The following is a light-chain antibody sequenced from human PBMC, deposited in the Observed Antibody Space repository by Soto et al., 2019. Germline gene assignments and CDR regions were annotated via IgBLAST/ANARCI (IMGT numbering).Light chain of an antibody. Sequence: HSALTQPRSVSGSPGQSVTISCTGTSSDVGGYNYVSWYQQHPGKAPKLMIYDVSKRPSGVPDRFSGSKSGNTASLTISGLHAEDEADYYCCSYAGSYTFYVFGTGTQLSVL. CDR2: DVS. CDR1: SSDVGGYNY. V-gene: IGLV2-11*01. CDR3: CSYAGSYTFYV. J-gene: IGLJ1*01.